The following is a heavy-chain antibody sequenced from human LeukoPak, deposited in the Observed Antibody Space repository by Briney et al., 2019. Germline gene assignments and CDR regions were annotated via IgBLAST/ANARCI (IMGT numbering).Heavy chain of an antibody. CDR1: GFTFSSYA. D-gene: IGHD1-20*01. CDR2: IKQDGSEK. Sequence: GRSLRLSCAASGFTFSSYAMHWVRQAPGKGLEWVANIKQDGSEKYYVDSVKGRFTISRDNAKNSLYLQMNSLRAEDTAVYYCASITGTTRGDYFDYWGQGTLVTVSS. CDR3: ASITGTTRGDYFDY. J-gene: IGHJ4*02. V-gene: IGHV3-7*05.